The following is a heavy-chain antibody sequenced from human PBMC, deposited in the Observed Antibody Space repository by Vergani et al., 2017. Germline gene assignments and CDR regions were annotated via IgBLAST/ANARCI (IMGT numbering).Heavy chain of an antibody. CDR1: NDSVNNTFYY. CDR2: IYRTGRT. Sequence: QVQLQESGPGLVKPSETLSLTCTVSNDSVNNTFYYWGWIRQTPGKGLEWIGSIYRTGRTHFNPSLKSRVTISVDTSNNHFSLRLNSLTAADTAVYYCARRSGIVYDIFSGTQYFFDFWGQGTLVTVSS. J-gene: IGHJ4*02. D-gene: IGHD3-9*01. CDR3: ARRSGIVYDIFSGTQYFFDF. V-gene: IGHV4-39*07.